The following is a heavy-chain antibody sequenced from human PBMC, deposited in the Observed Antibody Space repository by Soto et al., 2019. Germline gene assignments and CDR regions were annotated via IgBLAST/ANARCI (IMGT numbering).Heavy chain of an antibody. CDR2: IYYSGST. CDR3: ARVHSSGWDRDY. V-gene: IGHV4-39*01. Sequence: QLQLQESGPGLVKPSETLSLTCTVSGGSISSSTYYWGWIRQPPGKGLVWIGSIYYSGSTYYNPSLKRRVTISVDTPKNQFSLNLVAVTDADTHVYYCARVHSSGWDRDYWGQGTLGTVSS. D-gene: IGHD6-19*01. CDR1: GGSISSSTYY. J-gene: IGHJ4*02.